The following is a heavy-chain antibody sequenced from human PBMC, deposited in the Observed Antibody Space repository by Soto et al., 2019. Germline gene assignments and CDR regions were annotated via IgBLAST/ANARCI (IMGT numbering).Heavy chain of an antibody. CDR2: IYWDNDK. CDR3: VHSRCGGDCLRSYSSHYYYGMDV. J-gene: IGHJ6*02. D-gene: IGHD2-21*02. V-gene: IGHV2-5*02. CDR1: GFSLSTGGVG. Sequence: QITLKESGPTLVKPTQTLTLTCTFSGFSLSTGGVGVGWIRQPPGKALEWLALIYWDNDKRYSPSLRSRLTLTKDTSKNQXXLXMPXMDPVDTATYYCVHSRCGGDCLRSYSSHYYYGMDVWGQGTTVTVFS.